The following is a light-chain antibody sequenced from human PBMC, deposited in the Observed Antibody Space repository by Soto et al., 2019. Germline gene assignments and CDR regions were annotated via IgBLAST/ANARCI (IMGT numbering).Light chain of an antibody. CDR3: QQYGTSPIT. V-gene: IGKV3-20*01. CDR2: GAS. Sequence: EIVLTQSPGTLSLSPGERTTLSCRASQFFSSCYLAWYQQNLGQAPKLLIYGASSRATGIPDRFSGSVFGTVFTFTISRLEPEDFAVYYCQQYGTSPITFGQGTRLEIK. J-gene: IGKJ5*01. CDR1: QFFSSCY.